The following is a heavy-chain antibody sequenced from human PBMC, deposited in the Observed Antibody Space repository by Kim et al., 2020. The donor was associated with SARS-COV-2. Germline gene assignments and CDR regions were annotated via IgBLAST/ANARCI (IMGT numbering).Heavy chain of an antibody. CDR1: GGSISSGDYY. D-gene: IGHD3-3*01. V-gene: IGHV4-30-4*01. J-gene: IGHJ4*02. CDR2: IYYSGST. CDR3: ARARATSITIFGVVIVHYFDY. Sequence: SETLSLTCTVSGGSISSGDYYWSWIRQPPGKGLEWIGYIYYSGSTYYNPSLKSRVTISVDTSKNQFSLKLSSVTAADTAVYYCARARATSITIFGVVIVHYFDYWGQETLVTVST.